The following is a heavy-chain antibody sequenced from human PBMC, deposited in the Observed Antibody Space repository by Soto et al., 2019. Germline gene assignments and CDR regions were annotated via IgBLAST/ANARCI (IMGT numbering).Heavy chain of an antibody. CDR3: AHRYIAVASRGAFDI. Sequence: QITLKESGPTLVKPTQTLTLTCTFSGFSLSTSGVGVGWIRQPPGKALEWLALIYWDDDKRYSPSLKSRLTITKDTSKNQVVLTMTNMDPVDTATYYCAHRYIAVASRGAFDIWGQGTMVTVSS. D-gene: IGHD6-19*01. J-gene: IGHJ3*02. CDR2: IYWDDDK. V-gene: IGHV2-5*02. CDR1: GFSLSTSGVG.